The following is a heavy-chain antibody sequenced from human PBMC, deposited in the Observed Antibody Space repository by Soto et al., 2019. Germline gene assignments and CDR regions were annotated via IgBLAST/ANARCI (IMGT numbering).Heavy chain of an antibody. CDR3: VQGQCKRSNCYTVTHSSYCSYGMDV. D-gene: IGHD4-17*01. Sequence: EVQLVESGGAVVRPGGSLRLSCAASGFTFANYAMHWVRQVPGRGLEWVSVISRDGDGTHYADSVKGRFVISRDNSINSLYLQMSSLGSEDTALYYCVQGQCKRSNCYTVTHSSYCSYGMDVWGQGTTVTVSS. V-gene: IGHV3-43D*03. J-gene: IGHJ6*02. CDR2: ISRDGDGT. CDR1: GFTFANYA.